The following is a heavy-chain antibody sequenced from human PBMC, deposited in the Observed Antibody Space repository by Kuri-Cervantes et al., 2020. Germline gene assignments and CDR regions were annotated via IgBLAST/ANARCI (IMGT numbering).Heavy chain of an antibody. D-gene: IGHD4-17*01. CDR2: IYSGGST. CDR1: GFTVSSNY. Sequence: LSLTCAASGFTVSSNYMSWVRQAPGKGLEWVSVIYSGGSTYYADSVKGRFTISRDNAKNSLYLQMNSLRAEDTAVYYCARQGPDDYGDYEGEKWYDPWGQGTLVTVSS. V-gene: IGHV3-66*04. J-gene: IGHJ5*02. CDR3: ARQGPDDYGDYEGEKWYDP.